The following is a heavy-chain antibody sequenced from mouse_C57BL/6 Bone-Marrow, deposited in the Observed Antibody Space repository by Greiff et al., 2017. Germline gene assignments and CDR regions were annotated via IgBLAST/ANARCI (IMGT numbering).Heavy chain of an antibody. J-gene: IGHJ4*01. Sequence: EVMLVESGEGLVKPGGSLKLSCAASGFTFSSYAMSWVRHTPEKRLEWVAYISSGGDYIYYADTVKGRFTISRDNARNTLYLQMSSLKSEDTAMYYCTRERQSYYYGSPYYYAMDYWGQGTSVTVSS. V-gene: IGHV5-9-1*02. D-gene: IGHD1-1*01. CDR1: GFTFSSYA. CDR3: TRERQSYYYGSPYYYAMDY. CDR2: ISSGGDYI.